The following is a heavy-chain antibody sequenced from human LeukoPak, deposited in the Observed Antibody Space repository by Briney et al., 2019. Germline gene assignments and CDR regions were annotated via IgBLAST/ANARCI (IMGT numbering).Heavy chain of an antibody. CDR2: ISGYNGNT. CDR3: ARVFDFGDNGDDAFDT. V-gene: IGHV1-18*01. Sequence: GASVKVSCKTSGYRFNAYGISWVRQAPGQGLEWMGLISGYNGNTNYGGKVQGRLTMTLDTSTTTAYMELSGLRSDDTAVYYCARVFDFGDNGDDAFDTWGQGTLVTVSS. J-gene: IGHJ3*02. CDR1: GYRFNAYG. D-gene: IGHD4-17*01.